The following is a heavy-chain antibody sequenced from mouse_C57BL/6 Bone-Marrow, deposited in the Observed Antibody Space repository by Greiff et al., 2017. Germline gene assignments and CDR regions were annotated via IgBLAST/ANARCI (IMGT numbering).Heavy chain of an antibody. CDR2: LHPNSGST. D-gene: IGHD1-1*01. CDR1: GYTFTSYW. Sequence: VQRVESGAELVKPGASVKLSCKASGYTFTSYWMHWVKQRPGQGLEWIGMLHPNSGSTNYNEKFKSKATLTVDKSSSPAYMQLSSLTSEDSAVYYCANYYGSWGFAYWGQGTLVSVSA. J-gene: IGHJ3*01. V-gene: IGHV1-64*01. CDR3: ANYYGSWGFAY.